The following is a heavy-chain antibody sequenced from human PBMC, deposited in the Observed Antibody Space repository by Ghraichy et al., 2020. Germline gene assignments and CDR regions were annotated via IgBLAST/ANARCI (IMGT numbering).Heavy chain of an antibody. D-gene: IGHD7-27*01. CDR2: INPSGGST. J-gene: IGHJ4*02. Sequence: ASVKVSCKASGYTFTSYYMHWVRQAPGQGLEWMGIINPSGGSTSYAQKFQGRVTMTRDTSTSTVYMELSSLRSEDTAVYYCASWVTGEDAFDYWGQGTLVTVSS. CDR3: ASWVTGEDAFDY. CDR1: GYTFTSYY. V-gene: IGHV1-46*01.